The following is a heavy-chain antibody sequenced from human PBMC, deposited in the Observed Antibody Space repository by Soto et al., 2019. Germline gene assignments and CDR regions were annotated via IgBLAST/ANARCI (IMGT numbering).Heavy chain of an antibody. D-gene: IGHD6-6*01. CDR2: MKQDGSDK. CDR3: ARDESGSLTY. V-gene: IGHV3-7*03. Sequence: GGSLRLSCAASGFTFSNYWMAWVRQAPGKGLEWVANMKQDGSDKNYVDSVRGRFTISRDNAKNSLYLQMNSLRAEDTAVYYCARDESGSLTYRGQGTLVTVSS. CDR1: GFTFSNYW. J-gene: IGHJ4*02.